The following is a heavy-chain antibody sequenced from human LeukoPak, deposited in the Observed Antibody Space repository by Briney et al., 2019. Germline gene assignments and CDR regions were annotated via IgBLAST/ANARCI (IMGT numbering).Heavy chain of an antibody. Sequence: SETLSHTCTVSGGSISSYYWSWIRQPPGKGLEWIGYIYYSGSTNYNPSLKSRVTISVDTSKNQFSLKLSSVTAADTAVYYCARDFSNGMDVWGQGTTVTVSS. CDR1: GGSISSYY. D-gene: IGHD4-4*01. J-gene: IGHJ6*02. V-gene: IGHV4-59*01. CDR3: ARDFSNGMDV. CDR2: IYYSGST.